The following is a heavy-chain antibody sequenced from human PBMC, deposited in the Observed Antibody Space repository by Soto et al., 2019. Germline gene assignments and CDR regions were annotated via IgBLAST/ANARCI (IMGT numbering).Heavy chain of an antibody. CDR1: GFTFSSYA. CDR3: AKEVTGITMVRGVIAPYYYYGMDV. V-gene: IGHV3-23*01. CDR2: ISGSGGST. Sequence: PGGSLRLSCAASGFTFSSYAMSWVRQAPGKGLEWVSAISGSGGSTYYADSVKGRFTISRDDSKNTLYLQMNSLRAEDTAVYYCAKEVTGITMVRGVIAPYYYYGMDVWGQGTTVIVSS. D-gene: IGHD3-10*01. J-gene: IGHJ6*02.